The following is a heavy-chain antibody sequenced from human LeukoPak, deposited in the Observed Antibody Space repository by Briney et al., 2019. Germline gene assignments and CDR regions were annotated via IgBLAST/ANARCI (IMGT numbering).Heavy chain of an antibody. CDR3: ARGEQQLVRGYDY. CDR1: GGSFSGYY. CDR2: INHSGST. D-gene: IGHD6-13*01. Sequence: PSETLSLTCAVYGGSFSGYYWSWIRQPPGKGLEWIGEINHSGSTNYNPSLKSRVTISVDTSKNQFSLKLSSVTAADTAVYYWARGEQQLVRGYDYWGQGTLVTVSS. V-gene: IGHV4-34*01. J-gene: IGHJ4*02.